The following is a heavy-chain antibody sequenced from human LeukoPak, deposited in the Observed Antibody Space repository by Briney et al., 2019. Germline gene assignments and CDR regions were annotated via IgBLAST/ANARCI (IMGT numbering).Heavy chain of an antibody. Sequence: SGTLSLTRTVSGGSISTYYWSWIRQSPGKGLEWIGYIYYSVSTNYNPSLKSRVNISVDTSKTQFSLKLSSVTAVDTAVYYCARAQLNLLVDFGMDVWGEGTTVSVS. CDR2: IYYSVST. CDR3: ARAQLNLLVDFGMDV. D-gene: IGHD1-1*01. J-gene: IGHJ6*02. CDR1: GGSISTYY. V-gene: IGHV4-59*01.